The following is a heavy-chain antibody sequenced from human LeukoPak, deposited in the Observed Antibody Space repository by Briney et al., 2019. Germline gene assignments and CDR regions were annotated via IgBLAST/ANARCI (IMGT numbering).Heavy chain of an antibody. CDR2: INHSGST. D-gene: IGHD4/OR15-4a*01. J-gene: IGHJ4*02. Sequence: SSETLSLTCAVYGGSFSGYYWSWIRQPPGKGLEWIGEINHSGSTNYNPSPKSRVTISVDTSKNQFSLKLSSVTAADTAVYYCASMVLSSWGQGTLVTVSS. CDR3: ASMVLSS. CDR1: GGSFSGYY. V-gene: IGHV4-34*01.